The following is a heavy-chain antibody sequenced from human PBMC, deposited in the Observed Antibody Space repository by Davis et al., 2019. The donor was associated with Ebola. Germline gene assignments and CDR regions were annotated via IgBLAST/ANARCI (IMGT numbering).Heavy chain of an antibody. D-gene: IGHD3-3*01. CDR2: IYYSGST. CDR1: GGSISSSSYY. J-gene: IGHJ6*02. Sequence: SETLSLTCTVSGGSISSSSYYWGWIRQPPGKGLEWIGSIYYSGSTYYNPSLKSRVTISVDTSKNQFSLKLSSVTAADTAVYYCARHTYYDFWSGYVYYYGMDVWGQGTTVTVSS. V-gene: IGHV4-39*01. CDR3: ARHTYYDFWSGYVYYYGMDV.